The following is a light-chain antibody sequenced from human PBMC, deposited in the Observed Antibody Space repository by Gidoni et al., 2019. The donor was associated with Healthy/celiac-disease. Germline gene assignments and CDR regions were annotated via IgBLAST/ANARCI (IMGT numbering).Light chain of an antibody. CDR3: SSYTRSSTLGV. CDR2: DVS. V-gene: IGLV2-14*01. CDR1: SSDVGGYNY. J-gene: IGLJ3*02. Sequence: QSALTQPASVSGSPGHEITISCTGSSSDVGGYNYVSWYQQHPGKAPKLMIYDVSNRPSRVSNRFSGSKSGNTASLTISGLQAEDEADYYCSSYTRSSTLGVFGGGTKLTVL.